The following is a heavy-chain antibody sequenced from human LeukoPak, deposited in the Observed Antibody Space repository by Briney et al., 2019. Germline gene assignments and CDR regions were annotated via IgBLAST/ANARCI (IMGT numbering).Heavy chain of an antibody. Sequence: GGSLRLSCAASGFTFGKYWMHWVRQVPGKGLIWIARIYSDGSSTINADSVKGRFTISRDNAKHALYLQMNRLRAEDTAVYYCVRDGDQVVEFDYWGQGTLVTVSS. V-gene: IGHV3-74*01. CDR1: GFTFGKYW. J-gene: IGHJ4*02. CDR2: IYSDGSST. CDR3: VRDGDQVVEFDY. D-gene: IGHD5-24*01.